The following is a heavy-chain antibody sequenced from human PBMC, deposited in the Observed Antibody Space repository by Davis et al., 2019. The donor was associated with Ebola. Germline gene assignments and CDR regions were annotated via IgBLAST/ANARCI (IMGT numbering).Heavy chain of an antibody. J-gene: IGHJ5*02. CDR2: IYNNGGN. CDR1: GGSVSGGAHY. V-gene: IGHV4-61*08. D-gene: IGHD3-10*01. Sequence: PSETLSLTCTVSGGSVSGGAHYWGWIRQTPGKGLEYIGYIYNNGGNYYNPSLKSRATISVDTSHNQVFLRLTSVTAADTAIYYCARRLFGAGVDPWGQGTLVTVSS. CDR3: ARRLFGAGVDP.